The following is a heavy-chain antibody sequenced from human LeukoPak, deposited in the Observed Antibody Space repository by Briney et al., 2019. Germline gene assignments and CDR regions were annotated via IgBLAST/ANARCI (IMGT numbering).Heavy chain of an antibody. J-gene: IGHJ5*02. CDR2: INPKSGGT. CDR1: GYTFTGYY. CDR3: ASGYCSGGSCYSNWFDP. Sequence: ASVKVSCKASGYTFTGYYMHWVRQAPGQGLGWMGWINPKSGGTNYAQKFQGRVTMTRDTSISTAYMELSRLRSDDTAVYYCASGYCSGGSCYSNWFDPWGQGTLVTVSS. V-gene: IGHV1-2*02. D-gene: IGHD2-15*01.